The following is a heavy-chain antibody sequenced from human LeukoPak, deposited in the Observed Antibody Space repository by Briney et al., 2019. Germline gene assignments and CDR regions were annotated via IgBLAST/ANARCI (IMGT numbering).Heavy chain of an antibody. D-gene: IGHD6-13*01. CDR1: GGSFSGYY. V-gene: IGHV4-39*01. J-gene: IGHJ4*02. Sequence: SETLSLTCAVSGGSFSGYYWTWIRQPPGKGLEWIGSIYYSGSTYYNPSLKSRVTISVDTSKNQFSLKLSSVTAADTAVYYCASIPGGPWYSSSWYPFDYWGQGTLVTVSS. CDR2: IYYSGST. CDR3: ASIPGGPWYSSSWYPFDY.